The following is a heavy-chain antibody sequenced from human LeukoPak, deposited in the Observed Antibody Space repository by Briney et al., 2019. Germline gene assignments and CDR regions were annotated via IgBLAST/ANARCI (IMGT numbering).Heavy chain of an antibody. Sequence: PGGSLRLSCAVSGFTFSIYAMHWVRQAPGKGLEWVAVISYDGSNKYYTDSVKGRFTISRDNSKNTLYLQMNSLRVEDTAVYYCARSPYYDSSGYYDYWGQGTLVTVSS. CDR1: GFTFSIYA. V-gene: IGHV3-30*04. J-gene: IGHJ4*02. CDR2: ISYDGSNK. D-gene: IGHD3-22*01. CDR3: ARSPYYDSSGYYDY.